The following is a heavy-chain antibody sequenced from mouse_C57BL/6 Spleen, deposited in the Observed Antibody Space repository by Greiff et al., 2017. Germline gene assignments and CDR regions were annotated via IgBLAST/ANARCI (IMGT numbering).Heavy chain of an antibody. V-gene: IGHV1-19*01. CDR3: ARGVRRGGYAMDY. Sequence: EVQLQQSGPVLVKPGASVKMSCKASGYTFTDSYMNWVKQSHGKSLEWIGVINPYNGGTSYNQKFKGKATLTVDKSSSTAYMELNSLTSEDSAFYYCARGVRRGGYAMDYWGQGTSVTVSS. CDR1: GYTFTDSY. J-gene: IGHJ4*01. CDR2: INPYNGGT. D-gene: IGHD2-14*01.